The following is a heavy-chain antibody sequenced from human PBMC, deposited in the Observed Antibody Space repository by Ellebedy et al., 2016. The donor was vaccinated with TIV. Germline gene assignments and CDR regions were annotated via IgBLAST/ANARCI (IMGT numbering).Heavy chain of an antibody. CDR1: GSTFSSYD. J-gene: IGHJ4*01. V-gene: IGHV3-13*01. CDR2: IGNAGDT. D-gene: IGHD2-21*01. CDR3: ARVRFGDTAVDY. Sequence: GESLKISCAASGSTFSSYDMHWVRQGTGQGLEWVSAIGNAGDTYYPGSVKGRFTISRENAKNSLYLQITSLRAEDTAVYYCARVRFGDTAVDYWGQGTLVTVSS.